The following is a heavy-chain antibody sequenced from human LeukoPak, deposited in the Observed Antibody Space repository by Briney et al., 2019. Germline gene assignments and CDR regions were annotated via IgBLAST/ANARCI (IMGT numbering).Heavy chain of an antibody. CDR3: ARCGVEYYGSGSYYPFDY. Sequence: GGSLRLSCAASGFTFSNYEMNWVRQAPGKGLEWVSYISSSGDTIFYADSVKGRFTISRDNAKNSLYLQMNSLRAEDTAVYYCARCGVEYYGSGSYYPFDYWGQGTLVTVSS. J-gene: IGHJ4*02. V-gene: IGHV3-48*03. CDR2: ISSSGDTI. CDR1: GFTFSNYE. D-gene: IGHD3-10*01.